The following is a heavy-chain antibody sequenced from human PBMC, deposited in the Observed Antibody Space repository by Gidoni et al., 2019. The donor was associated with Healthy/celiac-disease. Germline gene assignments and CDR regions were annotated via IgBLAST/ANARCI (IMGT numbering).Heavy chain of an antibody. D-gene: IGHD6-13*01. J-gene: IGHJ3*02. Sequence: QVQLVQSGAEVKKPGSSVKGSCKASGGTFSSYAISGVRQAPGQGREWMGGIIPIFGTANYAQKFQGRVTITADKSTSTAYMELSSLRSEDTAVYYCARDHTPSLPLAAAGDDAFDIWGQGTMVTVSS. CDR1: GGTFSSYA. CDR2: IIPIFGTA. V-gene: IGHV1-69*06. CDR3: ARDHTPSLPLAAAGDDAFDI.